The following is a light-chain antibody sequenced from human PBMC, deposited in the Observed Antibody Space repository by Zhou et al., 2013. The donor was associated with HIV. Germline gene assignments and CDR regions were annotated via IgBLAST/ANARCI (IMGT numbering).Light chain of an antibody. CDR2: DAS. Sequence: EFVLTQSPGTLSLSPGERATLSCRTSQSVTSNFLAWYQQKPGQAPRLLIYDASTRATGIPPRFSGSGSGTDFTLTITRLEPEDFAVYYCHQYGSSPITFGQGHD. CDR3: HQYGSSPIT. CDR1: QSVTSNF. J-gene: IGKJ5*01. V-gene: IGKV3-20*01.